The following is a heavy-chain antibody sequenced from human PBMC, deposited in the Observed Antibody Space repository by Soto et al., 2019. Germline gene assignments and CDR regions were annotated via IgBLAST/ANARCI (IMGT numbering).Heavy chain of an antibody. CDR1: GGSISSGDYY. J-gene: IGHJ5*02. Sequence: SETLSLTCTVSGGSISSGDYYWSWIRQPPGKGLEWIGYIYYSGSTYYNPSLKSRVTISVDTSKNQFSLKLSSVTAADTAVYYCARLYYDILTGYAAWFDPWGQGTLVTVSS. D-gene: IGHD3-9*01. CDR3: ARLYYDILTGYAAWFDP. CDR2: IYYSGST. V-gene: IGHV4-30-4*01.